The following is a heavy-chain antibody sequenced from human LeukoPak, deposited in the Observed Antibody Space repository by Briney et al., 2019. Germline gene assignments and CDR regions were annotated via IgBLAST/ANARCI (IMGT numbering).Heavy chain of an antibody. Sequence: PSQTLSLTCAVSGGSISSGGYSWSWIRQPPGKGLEWIGYIYHSGSTYYNPSLKSRVTISVDRSKNQFSLKLSPVTAADTAVYYCARALYDSSGYFDYWGQGTLVTVSS. D-gene: IGHD3-22*01. CDR1: GGSISSGGYS. J-gene: IGHJ4*02. CDR2: IYHSGST. CDR3: ARALYDSSGYFDY. V-gene: IGHV4-30-2*01.